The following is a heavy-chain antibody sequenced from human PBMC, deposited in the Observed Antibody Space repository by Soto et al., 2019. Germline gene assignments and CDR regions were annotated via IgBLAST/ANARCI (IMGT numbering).Heavy chain of an antibody. J-gene: IGHJ6*02. V-gene: IGHV1-69*02. CDR1: GGTFSSYT. CDR3: ASQGGSLYYFYGMDV. D-gene: IGHD2-15*01. Sequence: GASVKVSCKASGGTFSSYTISWVRQAPGQGLEWMGRIIPILGIADYAQNFQGRVTITADKSTSTAYMELSSLRSEDTAVYYCASQGGSLYYFYGMDVWGQGTTVTVSS. CDR2: IIPILGIA.